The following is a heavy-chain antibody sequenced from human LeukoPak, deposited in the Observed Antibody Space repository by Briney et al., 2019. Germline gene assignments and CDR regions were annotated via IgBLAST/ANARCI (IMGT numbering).Heavy chain of an antibody. V-gene: IGHV1-2*02. J-gene: IGHJ4*02. CDR3: ARGPVVVAATPGSTYFDY. Sequence: APVKVSCKASGYTFTGYYMHWARQAPGQGLEWMGWINPNSGGTNYAQKFQGRVTMTRDTSISTAYMELSRLRSDDTAVYYCARGPVVVAATPGSTYFDYWGQGTLVTVSS. D-gene: IGHD2-15*01. CDR1: GYTFTGYY. CDR2: INPNSGGT.